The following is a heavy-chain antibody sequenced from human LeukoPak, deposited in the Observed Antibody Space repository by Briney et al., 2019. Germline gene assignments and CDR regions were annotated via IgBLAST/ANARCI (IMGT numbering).Heavy chain of an antibody. J-gene: IGHJ6*03. D-gene: IGHD6-13*01. V-gene: IGHV4-39*07. CDR2: INHSGST. Sequence: PSETLSLTCTVSGGSISSSSYYWSWIRQPPGKGLEWIGEINHSGSTNYNPSLKSRVTISVDTSKNQFSLKLSSVTAADTAVYYCARFFRIAALNYYYYYMDVWGKGTTVTVSS. CDR1: GGSISSSSYY. CDR3: ARFFRIAALNYYYYYMDV.